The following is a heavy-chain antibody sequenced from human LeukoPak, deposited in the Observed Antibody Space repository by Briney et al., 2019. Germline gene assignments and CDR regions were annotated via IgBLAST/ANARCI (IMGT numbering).Heavy chain of an antibody. CDR1: GGSISHYY. V-gene: IGHV4-59*01. D-gene: IGHD4-17*01. CDR3: AREDPQTTVPEGMDV. J-gene: IGHJ6*02. CDR2: IYYSGTT. Sequence: SETLSLTCTVSGGSISHYYWRWIRQSPGRGLEWSGCIYYSGTTNYNPSLKSRFTISVDTSRDQFSLQLRSVTAADTAVYYCAREDPQTTVPEGMDVWGQGTTVIVSS.